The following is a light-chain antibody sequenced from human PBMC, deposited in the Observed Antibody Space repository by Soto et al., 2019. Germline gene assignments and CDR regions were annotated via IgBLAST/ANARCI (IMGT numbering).Light chain of an antibody. CDR3: SSYTTIGTLDL. J-gene: IGLJ1*01. CDR1: SSDVGGYNY. CDR2: EVT. V-gene: IGLV2-14*01. Sequence: QSVLTQPASVSGSPGQSITISCTGTSSDVGGYNYVSWYQQYPGKAPKLMIFEVTNRPSGVSPRFSGSKSGNTASLTISGLQAEDEGDYYCSSYTTIGTLDLFGTGTKVTVL.